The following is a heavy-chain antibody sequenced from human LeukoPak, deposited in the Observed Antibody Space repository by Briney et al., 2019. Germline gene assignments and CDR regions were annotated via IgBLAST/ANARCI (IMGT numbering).Heavy chain of an antibody. Sequence: SVKVSCKASGYTFTSYGISWVRQAPGQGLEWMGWISAYNGNTNYAQKLQGRVTMTTDTSTSTAYMELRSLRSDDTAVYYCARDYYDSSGYPAGDFDIWGQGTMVTVSS. CDR2: ISAYNGNT. CDR1: GYTFTSYG. D-gene: IGHD3-22*01. J-gene: IGHJ3*02. CDR3: ARDYYDSSGYPAGDFDI. V-gene: IGHV1-18*01.